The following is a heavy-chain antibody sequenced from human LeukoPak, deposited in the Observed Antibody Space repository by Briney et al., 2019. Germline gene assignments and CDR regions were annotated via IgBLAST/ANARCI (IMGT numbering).Heavy chain of an antibody. Sequence: GGSLRLSCAASGFTFSSYSMNWVRQAPGKGLEWVPSISSSSSYIYYADSVKGRFTISRDNAKNSLYLQMNSLRAEDTAVYYCASGYCSSTSCYSLAEDFDYWGQGTLVTVSS. J-gene: IGHJ4*02. V-gene: IGHV3-21*01. CDR2: ISSSSSYI. CDR1: GFTFSSYS. CDR3: ASGYCSSTSCYSLAEDFDY. D-gene: IGHD2-2*02.